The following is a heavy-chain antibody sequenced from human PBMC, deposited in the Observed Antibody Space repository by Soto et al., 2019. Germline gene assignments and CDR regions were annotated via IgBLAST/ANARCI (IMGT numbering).Heavy chain of an antibody. CDR1: GGTFSSYA. D-gene: IGHD3-22*01. J-gene: IGHJ3*02. Sequence: SVKVSCKASGGTFSSYAISWVRQAPGQGLEWMGGIIPIFGTANYAQKFQGRVTITADESTSTAYMELSSLRSEDTAVYYCARDGIYYYDSSGRAFDIWGQGTMVTVSS. V-gene: IGHV1-69*13. CDR3: ARDGIYYYDSSGRAFDI. CDR2: IIPIFGTA.